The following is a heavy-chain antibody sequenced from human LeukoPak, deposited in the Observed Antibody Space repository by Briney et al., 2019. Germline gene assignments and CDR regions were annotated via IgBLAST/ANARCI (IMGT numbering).Heavy chain of an antibody. Sequence: GGSLRLSCAASGFTFSSYGMHWVRQAPGKGLEWVAVISYDGSNKYYADSVKGRFTISRDNSKNTLYLQMNSLRAEDTAVYYCAKDATYYDFWSGIPAYYFDYWGQGTLVTVSS. CDR2: ISYDGSNK. V-gene: IGHV3-30*18. CDR1: GFTFSSYG. D-gene: IGHD3-3*01. CDR3: AKDATYYDFWSGIPAYYFDY. J-gene: IGHJ4*02.